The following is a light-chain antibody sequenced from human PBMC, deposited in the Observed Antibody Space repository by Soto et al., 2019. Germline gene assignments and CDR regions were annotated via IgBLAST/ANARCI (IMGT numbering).Light chain of an antibody. CDR2: KAS. Sequence: DIQMTQSPSTLSASVGDRVTITCRASQSISSWLAWYQQKAGEAPNLLISKASSLQSRVPSRFSGSGSGTEFTLNISSLQPDDFATYYCQQYHGYPLTFGGGTKVEIK. V-gene: IGKV1-5*03. J-gene: IGKJ4*01. CDR1: QSISSW. CDR3: QQYHGYPLT.